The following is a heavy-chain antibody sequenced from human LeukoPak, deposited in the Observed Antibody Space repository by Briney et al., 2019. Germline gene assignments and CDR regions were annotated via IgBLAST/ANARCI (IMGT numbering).Heavy chain of an antibody. J-gene: IGHJ3*02. D-gene: IGHD2-15*01. Sequence: SETLSLTCTVSGYSISSGYYWGWIRQPPGKGLEWIGSIYHSGSTYYNPSLKSRVTISVDTSKSQFSLKLSSVTAADTAVYYCARYCSGGSCHVQGAFDIWGQGTMVTVSS. CDR2: IYHSGST. CDR1: GYSISSGYY. V-gene: IGHV4-38-2*02. CDR3: ARYCSGGSCHVQGAFDI.